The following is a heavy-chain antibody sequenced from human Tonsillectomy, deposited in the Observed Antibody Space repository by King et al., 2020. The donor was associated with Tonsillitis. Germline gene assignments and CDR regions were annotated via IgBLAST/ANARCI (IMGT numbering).Heavy chain of an antibody. D-gene: IGHD3-10*01. J-gene: IGHJ4*02. V-gene: IGHV3-33*08. Sequence: VQLVESGGGVVQPGRSLRLSCTVSGFTFSNYVMHWVRQAPGKGLEWVAIIWYDGSNKNYADSVGGRFTISRDNSKNTLYLQMNSLRAEDTAVYYCVRVFFYGSEAYPFDYWGQGTLVTVSS. CDR2: IWYDGSNK. CDR3: VRVFFYGSEAYPFDY. CDR1: GFTFSNYV.